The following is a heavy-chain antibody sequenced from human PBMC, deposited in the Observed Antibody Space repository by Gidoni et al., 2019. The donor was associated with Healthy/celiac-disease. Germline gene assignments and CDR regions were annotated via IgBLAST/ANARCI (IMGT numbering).Heavy chain of an antibody. CDR1: GFTFSSYA. D-gene: IGHD3-3*01. Sequence: EVQLLESGGGLVQPGGSLRLSCAASGFTFSSYAMSWVRQAPGKGLEWVSAISGSGGSTYYADSVKGRFTISRDNSKNTLYLQMNSLRAEDTAVYYCAKKGGLITITYYYMDVWGKGTTVTVSS. CDR2: ISGSGGST. CDR3: AKKGGLITITYYYMDV. J-gene: IGHJ6*03. V-gene: IGHV3-23*01.